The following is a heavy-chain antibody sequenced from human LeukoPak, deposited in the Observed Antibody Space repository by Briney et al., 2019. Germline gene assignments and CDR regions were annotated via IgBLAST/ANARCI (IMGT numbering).Heavy chain of an antibody. CDR1: GYTFTSYA. CDR2: INAGNGNT. D-gene: IGHD6-13*01. V-gene: IGHV1-3*01. Sequence: ASVKVSCKASGYTFTSYAMHWVRQAPGQRLEWMGWINAGNGNTKYSQKFQGRVTITRDTSASTAYMELSSLRSEDTAVYYCARDPRIAAAGGRFDYWGQGTLVIVSS. J-gene: IGHJ4*02. CDR3: ARDPRIAAAGGRFDY.